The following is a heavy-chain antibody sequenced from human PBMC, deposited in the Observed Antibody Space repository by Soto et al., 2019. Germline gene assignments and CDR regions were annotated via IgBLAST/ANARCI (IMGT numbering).Heavy chain of an antibody. V-gene: IGHV4-59*01. CDR2: IYYSGST. D-gene: IGHD5-18*01. Sequence: TSETLSLTCTVSGGSISSYYWSWIRQPPGKGLEWIGYIYYSGSTNYNPSLKSRVTISVDTSKNQFSLKLSSVTAADTAVYYCARGIQLWPSDYWGQGTLVTVSS. J-gene: IGHJ4*02. CDR1: GGSISSYY. CDR3: ARGIQLWPSDY.